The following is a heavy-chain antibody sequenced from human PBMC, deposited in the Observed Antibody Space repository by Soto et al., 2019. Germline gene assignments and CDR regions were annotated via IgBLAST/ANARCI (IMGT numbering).Heavy chain of an antibody. CDR1: GYSFTSHT. CDR2: INGGNGDT. Sequence: QVQLVQSGAEVKKPGASVKVSCKASGYSFTSHTLHWVRQAPGQRPEWMAWINGGNGDTKYSPTFQDRVIVTRDTSATTGYIELSSLRSEDTAVYYCAVLAYSGWPHSWGQGTLVTVSS. V-gene: IGHV1-3*01. D-gene: IGHD5-12*01. J-gene: IGHJ4*02. CDR3: AVLAYSGWPHS.